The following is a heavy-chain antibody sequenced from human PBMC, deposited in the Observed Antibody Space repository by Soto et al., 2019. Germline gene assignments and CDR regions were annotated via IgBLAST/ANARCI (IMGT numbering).Heavy chain of an antibody. Sequence: EVQLVESGGGLVKPGGSLRLSCAASGFTFSNAWMSWVRQAPGKGLEWVGRIKSKTDGGTTDYAAPVKGRFTISRDDSKNTLYLQMNSLKTEDTAVYYCTTHLGGYSGYDYGYFDYWGQGTLDTVSS. D-gene: IGHD5-12*01. V-gene: IGHV3-15*01. CDR2: IKSKTDGGTT. J-gene: IGHJ4*02. CDR3: TTHLGGYSGYDYGYFDY. CDR1: GFTFSNAW.